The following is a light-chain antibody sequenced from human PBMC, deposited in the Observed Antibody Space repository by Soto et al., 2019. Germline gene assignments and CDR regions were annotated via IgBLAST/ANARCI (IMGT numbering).Light chain of an antibody. V-gene: IGLV2-14*01. CDR2: GXX. CDR3: SSYTSSSTFYV. J-gene: IGLJ1*01. Sequence: QSALTQPASVSGSPGQSITISCTGTSSYVGGYNYVSFYQHHPCKAXRLRIDGXXXRXRCXXXLFSGXXXGDTASLTISGLQAEDEADYYCSSYTSSSTFYVFGTGTKVTVL. CDR1: SSYVGGYNY.